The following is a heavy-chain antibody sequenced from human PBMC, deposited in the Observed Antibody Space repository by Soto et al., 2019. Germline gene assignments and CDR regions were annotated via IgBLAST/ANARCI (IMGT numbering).Heavy chain of an antibody. CDR1: GSSINSSGYY. Sequence: PSETLSLTCTVSGSSINSSGYYWGWIRQPPGKGLEWIGSMFYGVSTYYNPSLKSRVTVSVDTSKNQFSLNLRSVTAADTAVYYCARLPSRHLVDYWGQGP. J-gene: IGHJ4*02. CDR2: MFYGVST. CDR3: ARLPSRHLVDY. D-gene: IGHD3-3*02. V-gene: IGHV4-39*01.